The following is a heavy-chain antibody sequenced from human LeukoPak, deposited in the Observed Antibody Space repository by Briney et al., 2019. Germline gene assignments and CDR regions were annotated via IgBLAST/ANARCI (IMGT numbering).Heavy chain of an antibody. CDR2: IYPGDSDT. V-gene: IGHV5-51*01. J-gene: IGHJ4*02. CDR3: ARQDPIAAAGIPLDY. CDR1: GYSFTSYW. D-gene: IGHD6-13*01. Sequence: TGESLKISCKGSGYSFTSYWIGWVRQLPGKGLEWMGIIYPGDSDTRYSPSFQGQVTISADKSISTAYLQWSSLKASDTAMYYCARQDPIAAAGIPLDYWGQGTLVTVSS.